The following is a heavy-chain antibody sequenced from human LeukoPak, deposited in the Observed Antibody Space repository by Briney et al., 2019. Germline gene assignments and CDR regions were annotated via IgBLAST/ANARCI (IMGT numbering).Heavy chain of an antibody. V-gene: IGHV1-46*01. CDR2: INPSGSST. J-gene: IGHJ5*02. CDR1: GYTFTSYY. Sequence: SVKVXXKASGYTFTSYYMHWVRQAPGQGLEWMGLINPSGSSTSYAQKFQGRLSLTRDMSTSTDYMELSSLRSEETAVYYCARXNSVGDTAWWFDPWGQGTLVTVSS. D-gene: IGHD1-26*01. CDR3: ARXNSVGDTAWWFDP.